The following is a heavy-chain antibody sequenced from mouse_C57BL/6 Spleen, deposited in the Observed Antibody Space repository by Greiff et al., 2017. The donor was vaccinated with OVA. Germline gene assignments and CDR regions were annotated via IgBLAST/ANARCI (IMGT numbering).Heavy chain of an antibody. Sequence: VQLQQSGPGLVQPSQSLSITCTVSGFLLTSYGVHWVRQSPGKGLEWLGVIWSGGSTDYNAAFISRLSISKDNSKSQVFFKMNSLQADDTAIYYCARVTGYYAMDYWGQGTSVTVSS. CDR3: ARVTGYYAMDY. D-gene: IGHD4-1*01. CDR1: GFLLTSYG. CDR2: IWSGGST. V-gene: IGHV2-2*01. J-gene: IGHJ4*01.